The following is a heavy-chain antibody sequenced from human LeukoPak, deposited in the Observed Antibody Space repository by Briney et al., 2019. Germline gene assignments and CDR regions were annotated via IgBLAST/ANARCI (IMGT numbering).Heavy chain of an antibody. CDR1: GFRFSDYY. CDR2: ISISGSTK. V-gene: IGHV3-11*01. J-gene: IGHJ5*01. Sequence: GGSLRLSCAASGFRFSDYYMSWIRQAPGKGLEWISYISISGSTKYYADSLKGRFTISRDNAKNSLYLQMNSLGAEDTAVYYCARRDSSTWENFDSWGQGALVTVSS. D-gene: IGHD6-13*01. CDR3: ARRDSSTWENFDS.